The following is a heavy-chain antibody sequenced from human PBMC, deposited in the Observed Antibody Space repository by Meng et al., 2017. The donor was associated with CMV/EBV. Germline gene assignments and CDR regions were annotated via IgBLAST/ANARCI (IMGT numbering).Heavy chain of an antibody. CDR2: ISYDGSNK. Sequence: LSLTCAASGFTFSSYWMSWVRQAPGKGLEWVAVISYDGSNKYYADSVKGRFTISRDNSKNTLYLQMNSLRAEDTAVYYCARDYPPFTMVRGVTLSDGMDVWGQGTTVTVSS. V-gene: IGHV3-30*03. CDR3: ARDYPPFTMVRGVTLSDGMDV. CDR1: GFTFSSYW. D-gene: IGHD3-10*01. J-gene: IGHJ6*02.